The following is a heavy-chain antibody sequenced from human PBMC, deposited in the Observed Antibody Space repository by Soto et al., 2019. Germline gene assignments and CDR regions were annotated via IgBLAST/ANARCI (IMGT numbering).Heavy chain of an antibody. V-gene: IGHV5-10-1*01. Sequence: PGESLKISCKCSGCSFTSYWIILVRQMPGKGLEWMGRIDPSDSYTNYSPSFQGHVTISADKSISTAYLQWSSLKASDTAMYYCARHGGYCSSTSCWGQKAGNWFDPWGQGTLVTVSS. CDR1: GCSFTSYW. D-gene: IGHD2-2*01. J-gene: IGHJ5*02. CDR2: IDPSDSYT. CDR3: ARHGGYCSSTSCWGQKAGNWFDP.